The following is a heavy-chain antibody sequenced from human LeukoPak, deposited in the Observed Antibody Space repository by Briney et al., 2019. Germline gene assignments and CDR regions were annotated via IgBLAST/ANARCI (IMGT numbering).Heavy chain of an antibody. D-gene: IGHD3-9*01. CDR1: GLNFHIYR. CDR2: VNGDGSDP. J-gene: IGHJ4*02. V-gene: IGHV3-74*01. CDR3: ARGAVSHYDILTDP. Sequence: GGSLRHSCTASGLNFHIYRMHWVRQAPGKGLVWVSRVNGDGSDPRYADSVKGRFTVSRDNAKNTLYLQMNSLRAEDTALYYCARGAVSHYDILTDPWGQGTLVTVSS.